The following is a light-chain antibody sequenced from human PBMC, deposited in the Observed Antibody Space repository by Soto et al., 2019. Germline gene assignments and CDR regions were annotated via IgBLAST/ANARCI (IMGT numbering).Light chain of an antibody. J-gene: IGKJ1*01. CDR3: QQYAGSPRT. Sequence: EIVLTQSPGTLSLSPGERGTLSCRASQNLGTLCLAWFQQKSGQAPRLLIYSASRRATGIPDRFTGSGSGTDFTLTINRVEPEDFAVYFCQQYAGSPRTFGQGTKVDIK. CDR1: QNLGTLC. CDR2: SAS. V-gene: IGKV3-20*01.